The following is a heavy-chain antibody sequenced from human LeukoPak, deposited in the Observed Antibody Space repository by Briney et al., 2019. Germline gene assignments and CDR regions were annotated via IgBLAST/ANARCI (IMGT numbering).Heavy chain of an antibody. J-gene: IGHJ6*03. CDR2: MYTLGNT. CDR1: GFTVSTNY. Sequence: GGSLRLSCAASGFTVSTNYMNWIRQAPGTGLERVSVMYTLGNTNYAVSVRGRFTISRDNSKNTLYLQMNSLRAEDTAVYYCAGYGGSYPYYMDVWGKGTTVTISS. V-gene: IGHV3-66*01. D-gene: IGHD1-26*01. CDR3: AGYGGSYPYYMDV.